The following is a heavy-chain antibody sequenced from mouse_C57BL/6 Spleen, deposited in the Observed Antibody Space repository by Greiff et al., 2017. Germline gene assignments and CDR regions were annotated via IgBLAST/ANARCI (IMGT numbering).Heavy chain of an antibody. CDR1: GYAFSSSW. Sequence: QVQLQQSGPELVKPGASVKISCKASGYAFSSSWMNWVKQRPGKGLEWIGRIYPGDGDTNYNGKFKAKATLTVDKSSSTAYMQLKSLTSEDSAVYYCARTDYYGSSGYAMDYWGQGTSVTVSS. CDR3: ARTDYYGSSGYAMDY. J-gene: IGHJ4*01. CDR2: IYPGDGDT. V-gene: IGHV1-82*01. D-gene: IGHD1-1*01.